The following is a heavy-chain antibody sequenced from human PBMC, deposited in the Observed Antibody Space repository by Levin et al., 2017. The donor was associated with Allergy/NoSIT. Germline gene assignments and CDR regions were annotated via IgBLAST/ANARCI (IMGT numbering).Heavy chain of an antibody. CDR3: ARALTRLYYYYGMDV. V-gene: IGHV4-61*01. D-gene: IGHD4-11*01. Sequence: SQTLSLTCTVSGGSVSSGSYYWSWIRQPPGKGLEWIGYIYYSGSTNYNPSLKSRVTISVDTSKNQFSLKLSSVTAADTAVYYCARALTRLYYYYGMDVWGQGTTVTVSS. CDR1: GGSVSSGSYY. J-gene: IGHJ6*02. CDR2: IYYSGST.